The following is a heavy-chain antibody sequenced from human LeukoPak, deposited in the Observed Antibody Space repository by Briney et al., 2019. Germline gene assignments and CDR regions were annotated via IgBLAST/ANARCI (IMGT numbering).Heavy chain of an antibody. J-gene: IGHJ4*02. CDR2: ISSSSYI. Sequence: GGSLRLSCAASGFTFSSYSMNWVRQAPGKGLEWVSSISSSSYIYYADSVKGRFTISRDNAKNSLYLQMNSLRAEDTAVYYCARDPTFHGSGSHWGQGTLVTVSS. D-gene: IGHD3-10*01. CDR3: ARDPTFHGSGSH. CDR1: GFTFSSYS. V-gene: IGHV3-21*01.